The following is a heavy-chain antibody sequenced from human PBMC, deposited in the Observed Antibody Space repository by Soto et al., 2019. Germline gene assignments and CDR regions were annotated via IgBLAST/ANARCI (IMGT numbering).Heavy chain of an antibody. D-gene: IGHD4-17*01. CDR3: ARDAPTGDYGDPDGGYYYYGMDV. CDR2: INPNSGGT. J-gene: IGHJ6*02. V-gene: IGHV1-2*04. CDR1: GYTFTGYY. Sequence: ASVKVSCKASGYTFTGYYMHWVRQAPGQGLEWMGWINPNSGGTNYAQKFQGWVTMTRDTSISTAYMELSRLRSDDTAVYYCARDAPTGDYGDPDGGYYYYGMDVWGQGTTVTVSS.